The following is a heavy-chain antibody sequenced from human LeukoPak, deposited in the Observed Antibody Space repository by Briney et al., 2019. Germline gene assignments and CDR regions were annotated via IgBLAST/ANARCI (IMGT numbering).Heavy chain of an antibody. V-gene: IGHV4-4*07. J-gene: IGHJ4*02. CDR1: GGSISSYY. CDR2: IYGSGST. Sequence: SETLSLTCTVSGGSISSYYWSWIRQPAGKGLEWIGRIYGSGSTNYNPSLWGRVTMSVDTSKNQVSLNLRSVTAADTAVYYCARGSGGFDNDRCGTDYWGRGTLVTVSS. CDR3: ARGSGGFDNDRCGTDY. D-gene: IGHD3-22*01.